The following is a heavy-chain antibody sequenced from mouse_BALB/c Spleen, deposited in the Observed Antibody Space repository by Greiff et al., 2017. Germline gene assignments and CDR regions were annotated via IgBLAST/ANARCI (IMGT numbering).Heavy chain of an antibody. CDR1: GFNIKDTY. CDR3: ARIHYYGYYFDY. V-gene: IGHV14-3*02. J-gene: IGHJ2*01. D-gene: IGHD1-2*01. Sequence: VQLQQSGAELVKPGASVKLSCTASGFNIKDTYMHWVKQRPEQGLEWIGRIDPANGNTKYDPKFQGKATITADTSSNTAYLQLSSLTSEDTAVYYCARIHYYGYYFDYWGQGTTLTVSS. CDR2: IDPANGNT.